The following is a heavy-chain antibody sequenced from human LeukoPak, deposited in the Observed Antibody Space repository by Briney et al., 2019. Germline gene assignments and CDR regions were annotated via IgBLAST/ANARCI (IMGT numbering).Heavy chain of an antibody. V-gene: IGHV3-23*01. CDR1: GFTFSNAW. D-gene: IGHD2-2*01. J-gene: IGHJ3*02. Sequence: GGSLRLSCAASGFTFSNAWMSWVRQAPGKGLEWVSAISGSGGSTYYADSVKGRFTISRDNSKNTLYLQMNSLRAEDTAVYYCAKACGTSYRGYAFDIWGQGTMVTVSS. CDR2: ISGSGGST. CDR3: AKACGTSYRGYAFDI.